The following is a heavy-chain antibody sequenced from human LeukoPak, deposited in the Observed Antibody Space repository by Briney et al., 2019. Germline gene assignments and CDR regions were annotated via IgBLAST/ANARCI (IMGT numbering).Heavy chain of an antibody. Sequence: PSETLSLTCAVYGGSFGGYYWSWIRQPPGKGLEWIGEINHSGSTNYNPPLKSRVTISVDTSKNQFSLKLSSVTAADTAVYYCASTLYDFWRGYPPYYMDVWGKGTTVTVSS. J-gene: IGHJ6*03. CDR3: ASTLYDFWRGYPPYYMDV. CDR1: GGSFGGYY. CDR2: INHSGST. V-gene: IGHV4-34*01. D-gene: IGHD3-3*01.